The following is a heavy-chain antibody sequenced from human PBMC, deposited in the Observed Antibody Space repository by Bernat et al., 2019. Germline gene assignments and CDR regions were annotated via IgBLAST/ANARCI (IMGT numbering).Heavy chain of an antibody. CDR3: ARVYYYGSGSYYNSERREDNWFDP. CDR2: INHSGST. Sequence: QVHLQESGPGLVKPSETLSLTCAVYGGSFSGYYWSWIRQPPGKGLEWIGEINHSGSTNYNPSLKSRVTISVDTSKNRFSLKLSSVTAADTAVYYCARVYYYGSGSYYNSERREDNWFDPWGQGTLVTVSS. J-gene: IGHJ5*02. D-gene: IGHD3-10*01. CDR1: GGSFSGYY. V-gene: IGHV4-34*01.